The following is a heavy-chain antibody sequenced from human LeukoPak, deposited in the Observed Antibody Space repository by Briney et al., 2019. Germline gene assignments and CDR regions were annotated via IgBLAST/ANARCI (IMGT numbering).Heavy chain of an antibody. J-gene: IGHJ4*02. V-gene: IGHV4-61*01. D-gene: IGHD4-17*01. CDR1: GGTVSSGNYY. Sequence: PSETLSLTCTVSGGTVSSGNYYWSWIRPPPGQGLEWIGYIHYTGSTNYNPSLKSRVTISVDTSKNQFSLRLNSVTAADTAVYYCARVDTVTTTFDYWGQGTLVTVSS. CDR3: ARVDTVTTTFDY. CDR2: IHYTGST.